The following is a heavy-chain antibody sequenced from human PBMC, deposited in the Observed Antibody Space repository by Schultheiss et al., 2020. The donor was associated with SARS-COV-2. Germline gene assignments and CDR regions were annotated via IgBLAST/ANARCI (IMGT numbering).Heavy chain of an antibody. D-gene: IGHD1-14*01. CDR1: GGSISSYY. CDR3: ASTGRVVSRYYYMDV. CDR2: IYYSGST. V-gene: IGHV4-59*12. Sequence: SETLSLTCTVSGGSISSYYWSWIRQPPGKGLEWIGYIYYSGSTNYNPSLKSRVTISVDTSKNQFSLKLSSVTAADTAVYYCASTGRVVSRYYYMDVWGKGTTVTVSS. J-gene: IGHJ6*03.